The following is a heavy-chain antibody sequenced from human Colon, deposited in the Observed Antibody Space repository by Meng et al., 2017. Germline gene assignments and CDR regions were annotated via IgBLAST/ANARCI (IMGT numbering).Heavy chain of an antibody. Sequence: QVQLAQAGAEVKQPGASVTVSCKASGYTLYIHWVRLRPGEGLEWMGRINPRTGDTKSAQSFQGRVTMTRDTSTTTFSMDLRSLTTDDSAIYFCARESADGGSFDLWGQGTLVTVSS. CDR3: ARESADGGSFDL. V-gene: IGHV1-2*06. D-gene: IGHD2-15*01. CDR2: INPRTGDT. CDR1: GYTLY. J-gene: IGHJ4*02.